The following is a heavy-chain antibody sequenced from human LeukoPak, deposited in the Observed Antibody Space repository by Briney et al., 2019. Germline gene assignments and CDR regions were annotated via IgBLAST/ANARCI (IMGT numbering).Heavy chain of an antibody. V-gene: IGHV3-21*01. J-gene: IGHJ4*02. Sequence: GGSLRLSCAASGFTFSSYSMNWVRQAPGKGLEWVSSISSSSSYIYYADSVKGRFTISRDNAKNSLYLQMNSLRAEDTAVYYCARDERVGATKNSDYWGQGTLVTVSS. CDR3: ARDERVGATKNSDY. D-gene: IGHD1-26*01. CDR2: ISSSSSYI. CDR1: GFTFSSYS.